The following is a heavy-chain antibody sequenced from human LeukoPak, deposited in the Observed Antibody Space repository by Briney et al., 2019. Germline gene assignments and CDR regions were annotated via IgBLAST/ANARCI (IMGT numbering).Heavy chain of an antibody. CDR2: IYYSGST. Sequence: PSETLSLTCTVSGGSISSYYWSWIRQPPGKGLEWIGYIYYSGSTNYNPSLKSRVTISVDTSKNQFSLKLSSVTAADTAVYYCARRPARSVHYYYYYMDVWGKGTTVTISS. V-gene: IGHV4-59*12. CDR1: GGSISSYY. D-gene: IGHD6-6*01. CDR3: ARRPARSVHYYYYYMDV. J-gene: IGHJ6*03.